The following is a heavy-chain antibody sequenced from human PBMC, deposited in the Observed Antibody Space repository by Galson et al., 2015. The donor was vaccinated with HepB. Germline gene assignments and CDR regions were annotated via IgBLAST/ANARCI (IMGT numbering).Heavy chain of an antibody. CDR3: TTHYSGSYYAIVFRYFDL. J-gene: IGHJ2*01. CDR2: IKSKTDGGTT. CDR1: GFTFSNAW. Sequence: SLRLSCAASGFTFSNAWMNWVRQAPGKGLEWVGRIKSKTDGGTTDYAAPVKGRFTISRDDSKNTLYLQMNSLKTEDTAVYYCTTHYSGSYYAIVFRYFDLWGRGTLVTVSS. D-gene: IGHD1-26*01. V-gene: IGHV3-15*07.